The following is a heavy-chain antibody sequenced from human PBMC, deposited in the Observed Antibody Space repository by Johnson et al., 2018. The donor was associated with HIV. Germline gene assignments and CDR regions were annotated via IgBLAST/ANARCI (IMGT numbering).Heavy chain of an antibody. V-gene: IGHV3-30*04. Sequence: QVQLVESGGGVVQPGRSLRLSCAASGFTFSDYAMHWVRQAPGKGLEWVAVISYDGSNKYYADSVKGRFTISRDNSKNTLYLQMNSLRAEDTAVYYCARERPAYSSSSSHAFDIWGQGTMVTVSS. J-gene: IGHJ3*02. D-gene: IGHD6-6*01. CDR2: ISYDGSNK. CDR3: ARERPAYSSSSSHAFDI. CDR1: GFTFSDYA.